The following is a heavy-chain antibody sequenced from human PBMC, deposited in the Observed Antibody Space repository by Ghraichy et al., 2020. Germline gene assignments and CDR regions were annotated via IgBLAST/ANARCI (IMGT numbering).Heavy chain of an antibody. D-gene: IGHD5-18*01. CDR3: ARNTGSGYSYGYGY. Sequence: SETLSLTCAVYGGSFSGYYWSWIRQPPGKGLEWIGEINHSGSTNYNPSLKSRVTISVDTSKNQFSLKLSSVTAADTAVYYCARNTGSGYSYGYGYWGQGTLVTVSS. J-gene: IGHJ4*02. V-gene: IGHV4-34*01. CDR1: GGSFSGYY. CDR2: INHSGST.